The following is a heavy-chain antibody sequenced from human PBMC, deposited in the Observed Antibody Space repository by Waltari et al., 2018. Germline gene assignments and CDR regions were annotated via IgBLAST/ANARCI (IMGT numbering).Heavy chain of an antibody. V-gene: IGHV4-59*08. CDR1: GGSISRYY. CDR3: ARGDFWSGYCYFDC. D-gene: IGHD3-3*01. CDR2: IYNSGTT. J-gene: IGHJ4*02. Sequence: QVQLQESGPGLVKPSETLSLTCTVSGGSISRYYWTWFRQPPGKGLEWIGYIYNSGTTDYNPSLKSRVTISEDTSKNQFSLKLDSVTAADTAVYYCARGDFWSGYCYFDCWGQGTLVTFSS.